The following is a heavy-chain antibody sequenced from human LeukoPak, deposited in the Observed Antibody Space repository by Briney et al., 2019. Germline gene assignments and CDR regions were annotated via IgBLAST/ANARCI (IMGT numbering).Heavy chain of an antibody. CDR2: IGSFGTTI. Sequence: GGSLRLSCAASGFTFSSYEMNWVRQAPGKGLEWVSYIGSFGTTISYADSVKGRFTISRDNAKNSVYLQMSSLRAEYTAVYYCAKVATEAYYFDYWGQGTLVTVSS. J-gene: IGHJ4*02. V-gene: IGHV3-48*03. CDR1: GFTFSSYE. D-gene: IGHD5-12*01. CDR3: AKVATEAYYFDY.